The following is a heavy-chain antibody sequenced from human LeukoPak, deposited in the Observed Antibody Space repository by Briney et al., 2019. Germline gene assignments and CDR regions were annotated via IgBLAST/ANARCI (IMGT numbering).Heavy chain of an antibody. CDR2: INTVGSST. D-gene: IGHD3-3*01. J-gene: IGHJ4*02. V-gene: IGHV3-74*01. Sequence: GGSLRLSCAASGFTFSSYWMHWVRQAPGKGLVWVSRINTVGSSTSYADSVKGRFTISRDNAKNTLYLQMNSLRAEDTAVYYCARGGPYDFWSGYQGVFDYWGQGTLVTVSS. CDR3: ARGGPYDFWSGYQGVFDY. CDR1: GFTFSSYW.